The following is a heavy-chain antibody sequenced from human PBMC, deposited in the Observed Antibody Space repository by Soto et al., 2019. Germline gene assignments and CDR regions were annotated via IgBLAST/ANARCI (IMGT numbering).Heavy chain of an antibody. Sequence: EVQLVESGGGLVQPGGSLKLSCAASGFTFSGSAMHWVRQASGKGLEWVGRIRSKANSYATAYAASVKGRFTISRDDSKNTAYLQMNSLKTEDTAVYYCTRLRAAAGYDRFNSEGYYGMDVWCQGTTVTVSS. CDR1: GFTFSGSA. D-gene: IGHD6-13*01. CDR2: IRSKANSYAT. CDR3: TRLRAAAGYDRFNSEGYYGMDV. J-gene: IGHJ6*02. V-gene: IGHV3-73*02.